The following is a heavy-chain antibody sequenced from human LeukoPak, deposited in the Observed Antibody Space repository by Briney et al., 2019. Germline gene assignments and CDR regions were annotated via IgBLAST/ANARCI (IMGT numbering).Heavy chain of an antibody. CDR2: IYYRGST. D-gene: IGHD1-26*01. J-gene: IGHJ4*02. Sequence: PSETLSLTCTVSGGSISSSTYYWGWIRQPPGKGLEWIGNIYYRGSTYYNPSLKSRVTISVDTSKNQFSLKLSSVTAADTAVYYCARLSWEYYFDYWGQGTLVTVSS. V-gene: IGHV4-39*01. CDR3: ARLSWEYYFDY. CDR1: GGSISSSTYY.